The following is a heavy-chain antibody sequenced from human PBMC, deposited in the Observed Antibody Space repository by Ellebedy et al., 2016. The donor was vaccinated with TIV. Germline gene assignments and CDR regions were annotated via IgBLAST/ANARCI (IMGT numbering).Heavy chain of an antibody. J-gene: IGHJ5*02. CDR2: IYHSGNT. V-gene: IGHV4-38-2*02. CDR1: GYSISRGYY. D-gene: IGHD3-22*01. Sequence: MPSETLSLTCTVSGYSISRGYYWGWLRQPPGKGLAWIGNIYHSGNTYYNPSLKNRVTISVYTSKNQFSLKLSSVTAADTAVYYCAKDALITTIIGRGGWFDPWGQGTLVTVSS. CDR3: AKDALITTIIGRGGWFDP.